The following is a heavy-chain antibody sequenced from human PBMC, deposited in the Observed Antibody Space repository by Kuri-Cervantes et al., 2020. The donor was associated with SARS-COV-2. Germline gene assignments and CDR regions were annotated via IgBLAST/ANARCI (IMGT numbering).Heavy chain of an antibody. CDR3: AKDPFYDFWSGRYYDY. Sequence: GESLKISCAASGFTFSSYWMSWVRQAPGKGLEWVSAISGSGGSTYHADSVKGRFTISRDNSKNTLYLQMNSLRAEDTAVYYCAKDPFYDFWSGRYYDYWGQGTLVTVSS. D-gene: IGHD3-3*01. CDR2: ISGSGGST. CDR1: GFTFSSYW. V-gene: IGHV3-23*01. J-gene: IGHJ4*02.